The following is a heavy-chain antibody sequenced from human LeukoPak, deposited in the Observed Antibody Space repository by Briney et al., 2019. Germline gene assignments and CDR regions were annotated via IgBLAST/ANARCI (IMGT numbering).Heavy chain of an antibody. Sequence: AGGSLRLSCAASGFTFSSYSMNWVRQAPGKGLEWVSSISSSSSYIYYADSVKGRFTISRDNAKNSLYLQMNSLRAEDTAVYYCARDQPRLYYFDYWGQGTLVTVSP. CDR2: ISSSSSYI. V-gene: IGHV3-21*01. CDR1: GFTFSSYS. J-gene: IGHJ4*02. CDR3: ARDQPRLYYFDY. D-gene: IGHD2-21*02.